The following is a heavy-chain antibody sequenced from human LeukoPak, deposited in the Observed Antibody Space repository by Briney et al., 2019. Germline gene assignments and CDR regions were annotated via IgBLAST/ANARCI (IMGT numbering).Heavy chain of an antibody. CDR1: GFTFSNYA. J-gene: IGHJ6*03. CDR2: IRYDGSNK. D-gene: IGHD6-13*01. Sequence: PGGSLRLSCAASGFTFSNYAIHWVRQAPGKGLEWVAFIRYDGSNKYYVDSVKGQFTISRDNAKKTLYLQMNSLRAEDTAVYYCARTSSSWQNYYYYYYMDVWGKGTTVTVSS. V-gene: IGHV3-30*02. CDR3: ARTSSSWQNYYYYYYMDV.